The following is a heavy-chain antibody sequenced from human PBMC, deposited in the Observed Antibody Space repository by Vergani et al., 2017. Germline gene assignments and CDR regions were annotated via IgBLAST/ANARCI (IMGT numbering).Heavy chain of an antibody. CDR1: GGSISSSSYY. CDR2: SYYSGST. V-gene: IGHV4-39*01. J-gene: IGHJ4*02. CDR3: ARTGGAAASFDY. D-gene: IGHD6-13*01. Sequence: QLQLQESGPGLVKPSETLSLTCTVSGGSISSSSYYWGWIRQPPGKGLEWIGSSYYSGSTYYNPSLKSRVTISVDTSKNQFSLKLSSVTAADTAVYYCARTGGAAASFDYWGQGTLVTVSS.